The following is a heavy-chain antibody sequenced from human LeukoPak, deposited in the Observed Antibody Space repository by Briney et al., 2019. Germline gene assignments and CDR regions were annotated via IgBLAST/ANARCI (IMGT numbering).Heavy chain of an antibody. CDR1: GYTFTGYY. CDR3: ARESSWNWYFDH. D-gene: IGHD6-13*01. Sequence: GASVKVSCKASGYTFTGYYMHWVRQAPGQGLEWMGWINPSSGGTNYAQKFQGRVTMTRDTSISTAYMELSRLRSDDTAVYYCARESSWNWYFDHWGQGTLVTVSS. V-gene: IGHV1-2*02. J-gene: IGHJ4*02. CDR2: INPSSGGT.